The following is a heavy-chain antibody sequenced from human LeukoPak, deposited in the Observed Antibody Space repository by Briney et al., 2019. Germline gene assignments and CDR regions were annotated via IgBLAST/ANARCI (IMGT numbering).Heavy chain of an antibody. D-gene: IGHD3-22*01. V-gene: IGHV3-21*01. J-gene: IGHJ4*02. CDR3: ARDRGYFTMTINYFDY. CDR1: GFTFSSYS. CDR2: ISSSSSYI. Sequence: GGSLRLSCAASGFTFSSYSMNWVRQAPGKGLEWVSSISSSSSYIYYADSVKGRFTISRDNAKNSLYLQMNSLRAEDTAVYYCARDRGYFTMTINYFDYWGQGTLVTVSS.